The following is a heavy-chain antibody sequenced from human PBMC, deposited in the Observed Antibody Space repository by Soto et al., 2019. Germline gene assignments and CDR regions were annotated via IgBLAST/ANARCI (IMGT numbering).Heavy chain of an antibody. J-gene: IGHJ6*02. CDR2: INPNSGGT. CDR3: ARDRAGSCSGGSCPYGMDV. Sequence: ASVKVSCKASGYTFTGYYMHWVRQAPGQGLEWMGWINPNSGGTNYAQKFQGWVTMTRDTSISTAYMELSRLRPDDTAVYYCARDRAGSCSGGSCPYGMDVWGQGTTVTVSS. D-gene: IGHD2-15*01. CDR1: GYTFTGYY. V-gene: IGHV1-2*04.